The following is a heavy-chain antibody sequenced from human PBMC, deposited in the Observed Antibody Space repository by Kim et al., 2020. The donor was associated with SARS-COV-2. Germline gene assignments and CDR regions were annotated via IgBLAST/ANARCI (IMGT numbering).Heavy chain of an antibody. J-gene: IGHJ6*02. Sequence: ASVKVSCKPSGYTFSGYYIHWVRQAPGQGLEWMGWINPNNDDTNYPQKFQGRVTMARDTSISTVYMELRRLRSDDTAVYYCAGYSGPPWYYGMDVWGQGTTPSVSS. CDR2: INPNNDDT. CDR1: GYTFSGYY. CDR3: AGYSGPPWYYGMDV. D-gene: IGHD4-4*01. V-gene: IGHV1-2*02.